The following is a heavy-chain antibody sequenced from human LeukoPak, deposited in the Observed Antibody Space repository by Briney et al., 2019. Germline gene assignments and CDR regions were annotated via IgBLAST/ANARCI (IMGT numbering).Heavy chain of an antibody. J-gene: IGHJ5*02. CDR1: GFTFSSYT. CDR3: ARDREGDYIWGSYRPDWFEP. D-gene: IGHD3-16*02. CDR2: ISSSSYI. Sequence: PGGSLRLSCAASGFTFSSYTMNWVRQAPGKGLEWVSSISSSSYIYYADSVKGRFTISRDNAKNSLYLQMNSLRAEDTAVYYCARDREGDYIWGSYRPDWFEPWGQGTLVTVSS. V-gene: IGHV3-21*01.